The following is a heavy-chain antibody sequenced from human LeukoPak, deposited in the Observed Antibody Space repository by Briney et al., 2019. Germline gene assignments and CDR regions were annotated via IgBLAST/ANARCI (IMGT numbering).Heavy chain of an antibody. CDR2: VRSDGSTK. V-gene: IGHV3-30*02. J-gene: IGHJ4*02. D-gene: IGHD6-6*01. Sequence: GGSLRLSCAASGFTFSSYGMHWVRQAPGKGLEWMTFVRSDGSTKYYADSVKSRFTISRDNSKNTLYLQMNSLRAEDTAVYYCARGSYSSSSDYWGQGTLVTVSS. CDR1: GFTFSSYG. CDR3: ARGSYSSSSDY.